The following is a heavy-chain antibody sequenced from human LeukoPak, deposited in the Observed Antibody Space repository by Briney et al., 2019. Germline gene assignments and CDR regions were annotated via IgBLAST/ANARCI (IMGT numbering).Heavy chain of an antibody. J-gene: IGHJ4*02. CDR1: GYSISSGYY. D-gene: IGHD3-22*01. V-gene: IGHV4-38-2*02. CDR3: ARDSYYYDSSGYYRFDY. CDR2: IYHSGST. Sequence: SETLSLTCTVSGYSISSGYYWGWIRQPPGKGLEWIGSIYHSGSTYYNPSLKSRVTISVDTSKNQFSLKLSSVTAADTAVYYCARDSYYYDSSGYYRFDYWGQGTLVTVSS.